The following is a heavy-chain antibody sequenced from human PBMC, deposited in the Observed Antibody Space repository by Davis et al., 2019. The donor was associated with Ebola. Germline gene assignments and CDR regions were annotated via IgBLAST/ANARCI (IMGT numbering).Heavy chain of an antibody. CDR2: MNPNSGNT. CDR3: ARDKDIVVVPAAKDGKYYYSGMDV. Sequence: AASVKVSCKASGYTFTSYDINWVRQATGQGLEWMGWMNPNSGNTGYAQKFQGRVTMTRNTSISTAYMELSSLRSEDTAVYYCARDKDIVVVPAAKDGKYYYSGMDVWGQGITVTVSS. V-gene: IGHV1-8*01. J-gene: IGHJ6*02. D-gene: IGHD2-2*01. CDR1: GYTFTSYD.